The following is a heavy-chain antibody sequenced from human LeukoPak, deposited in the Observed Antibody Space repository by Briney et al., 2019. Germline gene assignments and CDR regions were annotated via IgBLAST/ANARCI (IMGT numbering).Heavy chain of an antibody. J-gene: IGHJ4*02. Sequence: SETLSLTCGVSGGSFSGYFWTWIRQPPGKGLEWIGETNHEGTTNYNPSLNSRVSISVNRSKNQFSLKLSSVTAADTAVYYCARVVAIETTVTIDYWGQGTLVTVSS. CDR1: GGSFSGYF. CDR3: ARVVAIETTVTIDY. V-gene: IGHV4-34*01. D-gene: IGHD4-17*01. CDR2: TNHEGTT.